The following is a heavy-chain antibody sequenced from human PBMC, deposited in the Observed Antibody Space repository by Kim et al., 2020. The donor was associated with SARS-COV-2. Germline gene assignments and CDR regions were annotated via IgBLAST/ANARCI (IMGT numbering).Heavy chain of an antibody. D-gene: IGHD5-18*01. CDR3: ARGIQLWDY. V-gene: IGHV4-31*02. Sequence: GCTYYNPTLKSRVTMSVDTSKNQFSLKLSSVTAADTAVYYCARGIQLWDYWGQGTLVTVSS. CDR2: GCT. J-gene: IGHJ4*02.